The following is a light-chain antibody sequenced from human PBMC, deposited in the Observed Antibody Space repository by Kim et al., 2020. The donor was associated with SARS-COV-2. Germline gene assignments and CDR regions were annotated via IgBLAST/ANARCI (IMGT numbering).Light chain of an antibody. Sequence: QSVLTQPHSVSAAPGQKVTISCSGSRSNIGSNPVSWYQQFPGTAPKLITYDNNKRPSGIPDRFSSSKSGTSATLGITGLRTGDEAHYYCATWDTSLTVGVFCGGTQLTVL. CDR1: RSNIGSNP. CDR3: ATWDTSLTVGV. J-gene: IGLJ3*02. V-gene: IGLV1-51*01. CDR2: DNN.